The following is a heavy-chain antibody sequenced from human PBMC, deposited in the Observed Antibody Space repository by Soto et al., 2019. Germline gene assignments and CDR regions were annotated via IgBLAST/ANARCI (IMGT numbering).Heavy chain of an antibody. V-gene: IGHV4-59*08. CDR2: IYYSGST. D-gene: IGHD6-13*01. CDR1: GGSISSYY. Sequence: PSETLSLTCTVSGGSISSYYWSWIRQPPGKGLEWIGYIYYSGSTNYNPSLKSRVTISVDTSKNQFSLKLSSVTAADTDAYYRASQQLVHYYYGMGVWGQGTTVTVSS. CDR3: ASQQLVHYYYGMGV. J-gene: IGHJ6*02.